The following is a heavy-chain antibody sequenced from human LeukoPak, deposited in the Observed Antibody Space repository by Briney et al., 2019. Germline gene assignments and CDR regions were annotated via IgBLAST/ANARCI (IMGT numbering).Heavy chain of an antibody. CDR2: IKQDGSEK. J-gene: IGHJ3*02. D-gene: IGHD3-22*01. Sequence: GGSLRLSCAASGFTFSSYWMSWVRQAPGKGLEWVANIKQDGSEKYYVDSVKGRFTISRDNAKNSLYLQMNSLRAEDTAVYYCARDRTYYYDSSGYYVGDDAFDIWGQGTMVTVSS. V-gene: IGHV3-7*01. CDR1: GFTFSSYW. CDR3: ARDRTYYYDSSGYYVGDDAFDI.